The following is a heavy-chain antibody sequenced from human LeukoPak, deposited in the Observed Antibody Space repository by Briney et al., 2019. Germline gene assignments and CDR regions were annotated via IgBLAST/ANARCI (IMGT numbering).Heavy chain of an antibody. CDR1: GFTFSSYE. D-gene: IGHD1-1*01. CDR3: ARVAELAWDNFDL. CDR2: ISSSGSTI. J-gene: IGHJ2*01. V-gene: IGHV3-48*03. Sequence: QPGGSLRLSCAASGFTFSSYEMNWVRQAPGKGLEWVSYISSSGSTIYYADSVKGRFTISRDNAKNSLFLQMNSLRAEDTAVYYYARVAELAWDNFDLWGRGTLVTVSS.